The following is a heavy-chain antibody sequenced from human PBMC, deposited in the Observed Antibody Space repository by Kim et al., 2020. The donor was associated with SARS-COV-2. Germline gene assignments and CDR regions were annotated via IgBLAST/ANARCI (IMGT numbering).Heavy chain of an antibody. CDR3: ATFPDF. J-gene: IGHJ4*02. Sequence: GGSLRLSCVGSQFTGTRGYMGWVRQAPGKGLKWVSLIYSGGTTFYTDSVKGRFTISRDDAGNTLHLQMDSLRVEDTGLYYCATFPDFWGQGTLVTVSS. V-gene: IGHV3-66*01. CDR1: QFTGTRGY. D-gene: IGHD2-21*01. CDR2: IYSGGTT.